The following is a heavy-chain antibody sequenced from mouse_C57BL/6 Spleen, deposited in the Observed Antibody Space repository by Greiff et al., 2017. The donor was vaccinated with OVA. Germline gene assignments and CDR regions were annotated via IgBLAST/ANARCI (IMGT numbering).Heavy chain of an antibody. V-gene: IGHV14-2*01. CDR1: GFNIKDYY. Sequence: VQLQQSGAELVKPGASVKLSCTASGFNIKDYYMHWVKQRTEQGLEWIGRIDPEDGETKYAPKFQGKATITADTSSTTAYLQISSLTSEDTAVYYSAPYYYGSSAWCADSGEGTLVTVSA. CDR2: IDPEDGET. J-gene: IGHJ3*01. CDR3: APYYYGSSAWCAD. D-gene: IGHD1-1*01.